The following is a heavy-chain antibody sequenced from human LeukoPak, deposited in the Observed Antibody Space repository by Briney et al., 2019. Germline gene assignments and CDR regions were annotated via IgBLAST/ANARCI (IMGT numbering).Heavy chain of an antibody. J-gene: IGHJ4*02. CDR3: ARAPMIVVVFPPRLDF. V-gene: IGHV1-2*02. D-gene: IGHD3-22*01. CDR1: GYTFTGYY. Sequence: ASVKVSCKTSGYTFTGYYMHWVRQAPGQGLEWMGWINPNTGGTNYAQNFQGRVTMASDTSISTAYMELSSLRSDDTGMYYCARAPMIVVVFPPRLDFWGQGTLVTVSS. CDR2: INPNTGGT.